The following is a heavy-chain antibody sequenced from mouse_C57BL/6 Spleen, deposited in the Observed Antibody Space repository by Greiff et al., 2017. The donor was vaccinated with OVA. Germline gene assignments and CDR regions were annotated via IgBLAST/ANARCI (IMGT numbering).Heavy chain of an antibody. CDR1: GYTFTSYW. V-gene: IGHV1-50*01. CDR2: IDPSDSYT. J-gene: IGHJ2*01. CDR3: ARSLDY. D-gene: IGHD1-2*01. Sequence: VQLQQPGAELVKPGASVKLSCKASGYTFTSYWMQWVKQRPGQGLEWIGEIDPSDSYTNYNQKFKGKATFTVDTSSSTAYMQLSSLTSEDSAVYYCARSLDYWGQGTTLTVSS.